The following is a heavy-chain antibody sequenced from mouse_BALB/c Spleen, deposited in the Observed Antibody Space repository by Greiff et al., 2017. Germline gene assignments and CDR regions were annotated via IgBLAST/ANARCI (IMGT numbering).Heavy chain of an antibody. Sequence: VQLQQSGPGLVQPSQSLSITCTVSGFSLTSYGVHWVRQSPGKGLEWLGVIWRGGSTDYNAAFISRLSISKDNSKSQVFFKMNSLQADDTAIYYCARNYNYGSAWFAYWGQGTLVTVSA. CDR2: IWRGGST. J-gene: IGHJ3*01. V-gene: IGHV2-4-1*01. D-gene: IGHD1-1*01. CDR1: GFSLTSYG. CDR3: ARNYNYGSAWFAY.